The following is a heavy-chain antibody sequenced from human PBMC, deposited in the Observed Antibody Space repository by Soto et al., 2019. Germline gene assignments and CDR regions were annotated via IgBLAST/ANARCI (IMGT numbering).Heavy chain of an antibody. CDR1: GGSISSYY. Sequence: QVQLQESGPGLVKPSETLSLTCTVSGGSISSYYWSWIRQPPGKGLEWIGYIYYSGSTNYNPSLKSRVTILVDTSKNQFSLKLSSVTAADTAVYYCATSPGTYSSGWYDYWGQGTLVTVSS. CDR2: IYYSGST. J-gene: IGHJ4*02. CDR3: ATSPGTYSSGWYDY. D-gene: IGHD6-19*01. V-gene: IGHV4-59*01.